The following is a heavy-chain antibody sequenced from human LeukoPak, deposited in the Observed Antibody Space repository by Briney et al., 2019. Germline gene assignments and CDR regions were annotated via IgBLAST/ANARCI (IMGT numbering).Heavy chain of an antibody. CDR1: GFTFDDYA. CDR2: ISWNSGSI. V-gene: IGHV3-9*01. D-gene: IGHD5-18*01. Sequence: GGSLRLSCAASGFTFDDYAMHWVRQAPGKGLEWVSGISWNSGSIGYADSVKGRFTISRDNAKNSLYLQMNSLRAEDTALYYCAKVDTVMVGYYYYGMDVWGQGTTVTVSS. CDR3: AKVDTVMVGYYYYGMDV. J-gene: IGHJ6*02.